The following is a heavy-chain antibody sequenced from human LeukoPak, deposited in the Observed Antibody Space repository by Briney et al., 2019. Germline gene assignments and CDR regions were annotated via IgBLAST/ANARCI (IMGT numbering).Heavy chain of an antibody. J-gene: IGHJ3*02. CDR2: IRNDGSNK. CDR1: GFTFSSYG. D-gene: IGHD2-2*02. V-gene: IGHV3-30*02. CDR3: AKAYCSRTSCNINAFDI. Sequence: GGSLRLSCAASGFTFSSYGMHWVRQAPGKGLEWVAFIRNDGSNKYYADSVKGRFTSSRDSSKNTLYVQMNSLRAEDTAVYYCAKAYCSRTSCNINAFDIWGQGTMVTVSS.